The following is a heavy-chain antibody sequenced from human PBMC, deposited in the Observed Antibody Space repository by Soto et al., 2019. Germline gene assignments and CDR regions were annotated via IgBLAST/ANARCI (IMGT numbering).Heavy chain of an antibody. D-gene: IGHD1-26*01. CDR2: ISGSGGST. J-gene: IGHJ6*02. Sequence: GSLRLSCAASGFTFSSYAMSWVRQAPGKGLEWVSAISGSGGSTYYADSVKGRFTISRDNSKNTLYLQMNSLRAEDTAVYYCAKDLRSERGWELSFPYYYYGMDVWGQGTTVTVSS. V-gene: IGHV3-23*01. CDR3: AKDLRSERGWELSFPYYYYGMDV. CDR1: GFTFSSYA.